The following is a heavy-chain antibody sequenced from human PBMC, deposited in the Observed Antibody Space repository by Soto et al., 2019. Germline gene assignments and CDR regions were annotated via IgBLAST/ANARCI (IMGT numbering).Heavy chain of an antibody. J-gene: IGHJ4*02. CDR1: GGSISSSNW. CDR3: AREGSYSAYNFAHGIQLWSFDF. Sequence: SETLSLTCAVSGGSISSSNWWSWVRQPPGKGLEWIGEIYHSGSTNYNPSLKSRVTISVDKSKNQFSLNLSSVTAADMAVYYCAREGSYSAYNFAHGIQLWSFDFWGQGALVTVSS. D-gene: IGHD5-12*01. CDR2: IYHSGST. V-gene: IGHV4-4*02.